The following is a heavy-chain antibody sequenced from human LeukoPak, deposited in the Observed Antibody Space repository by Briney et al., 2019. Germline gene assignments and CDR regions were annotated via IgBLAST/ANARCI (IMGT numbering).Heavy chain of an antibody. Sequence: SETLSLTCAVSDGSSSTKYWSWIRQPPGGGLEWIAEIYPRGDTRYAPSLTRRVTIAADRVKGQFFLRLTSVPAADSAVYYCGGYQFWFQNDVWGQGTLVTVSS. CDR1: DGSSSTKY. CDR3: GGYQFWFQNDV. J-gene: IGHJ4*02. CDR2: IYPRGDT. V-gene: IGHV4-34*01. D-gene: IGHD3-3*01.